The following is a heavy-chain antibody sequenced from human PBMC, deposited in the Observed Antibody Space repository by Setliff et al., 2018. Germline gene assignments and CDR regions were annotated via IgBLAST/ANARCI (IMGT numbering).Heavy chain of an antibody. CDR1: GGSISSGDHY. V-gene: IGHV4-61*02. CDR3: ARVVPAAMYFDY. CDR2: IHASGST. D-gene: IGHD2-2*01. Sequence: SETLSLTCTVSGGSISSGDHYWSWIRQPAGKGLEWIGRIHASGSTNYNPSLKSRVTISLDTSNNQFSLKLSSVTAADTAVYYCARVVPAAMYFDYWGQGTLVTVSS. J-gene: IGHJ4*02.